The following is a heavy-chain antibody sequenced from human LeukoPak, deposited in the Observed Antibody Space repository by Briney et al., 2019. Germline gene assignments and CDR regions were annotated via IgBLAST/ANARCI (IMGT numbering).Heavy chain of an antibody. CDR3: AKTPWNWNDEGWFDP. CDR1: GYPFSSYA. Sequence: PRGPLRLFCTACGYPFSSYAMRWVREAPEEGREWVSAISSSGGSTYYADSVKGRFTISRDNSKNTLYQQMNSLRAEDTAVYYCAKTPWNWNDEGWFDPWGQGTLVTVSS. D-gene: IGHD1-1*01. CDR2: ISSSGGST. J-gene: IGHJ5*02. V-gene: IGHV3-23*01.